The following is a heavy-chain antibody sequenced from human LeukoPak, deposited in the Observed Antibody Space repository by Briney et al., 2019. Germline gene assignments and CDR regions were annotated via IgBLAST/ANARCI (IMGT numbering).Heavy chain of an antibody. CDR3: ARDRLFGNLPDY. CDR1: GFTFSSYG. V-gene: IGHV3-48*04. CDR2: ISSSDSTI. Sequence: GGSLRLSCAASGFTFSSYGMSWVRQAPGKGLEGVSYISSSDSTIYYADSVKGRFTISRDNAKNSLNLQMNSLRAEDTAVYYCARDRLFGNLPDYWGQGTLVTVSS. J-gene: IGHJ4*02. D-gene: IGHD1-7*01.